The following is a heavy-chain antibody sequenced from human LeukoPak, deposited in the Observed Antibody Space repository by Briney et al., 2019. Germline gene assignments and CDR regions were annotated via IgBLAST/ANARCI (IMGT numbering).Heavy chain of an antibody. CDR1: GFTFNSYS. V-gene: IGHV3-21*01. J-gene: IGHJ4*02. Sequence: GGSLRLFCAASGFTFNSYSMNWIRQAPGKGLEWVSSITSSSRYIKYSDSVKGRFTISRDNARSSLYLQMNSLRAEDTAVYYCARDSLFYYFDYWGQGTLVTVSS. CDR2: ITSSSRYI. CDR3: ARDSLFYYFDY.